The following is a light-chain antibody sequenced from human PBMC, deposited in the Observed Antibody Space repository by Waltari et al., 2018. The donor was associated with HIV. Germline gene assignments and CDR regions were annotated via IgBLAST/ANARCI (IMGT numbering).Light chain of an antibody. V-gene: IGLV1-40*01. J-gene: IGLJ2*01. CDR2: NNK. CDR3: QSYDSSLSASV. CDR1: DSTIGPHD. Sequence: QSVLTQPPSVSGAPGQRVTLSCSGSDSTIGPHDVHWYQQPPGTPPQPLLDNNKNRPTGVPDQFSASKTGTSASLAITGLQPEDETDNYCQSYDSSLSASVFGGGTKLTVL.